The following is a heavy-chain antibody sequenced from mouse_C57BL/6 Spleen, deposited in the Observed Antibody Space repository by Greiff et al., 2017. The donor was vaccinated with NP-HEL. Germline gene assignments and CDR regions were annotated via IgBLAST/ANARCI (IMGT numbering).Heavy chain of an antibody. CDR1: GYTFTSYW. D-gene: IGHD1-1*01. CDR3: ARVGSSSAWFAY. V-gene: IGHV1-53*01. Sequence: QVQLQQSGTELVKPGASVKLSCKASGYTFTSYWMHWVKQRPGQGLEWIGNINPSNGGTNYNEKFKSKATLTVDKSSSTAYMQLSSLTSEDSAVYYCARVGSSSAWFAYWGQGTLVTVSA. CDR2: INPSNGGT. J-gene: IGHJ3*01.